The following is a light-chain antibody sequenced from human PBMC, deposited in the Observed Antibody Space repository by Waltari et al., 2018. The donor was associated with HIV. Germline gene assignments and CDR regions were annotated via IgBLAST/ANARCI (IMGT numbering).Light chain of an antibody. CDR3: QQSYSTPYT. J-gene: IGKJ2*01. V-gene: IGKV1-39*01. Sequence: IQMTQSQSSLSASVGDRVTITCRASQTISSYLNWYQPKLGKAPNLLIYAASRLQSGVPSRFSGSESGTDFTLNISSLQPEDFATYYCQQSYSTPYTFGQGTKLEIK. CDR1: QTISSY. CDR2: AAS.